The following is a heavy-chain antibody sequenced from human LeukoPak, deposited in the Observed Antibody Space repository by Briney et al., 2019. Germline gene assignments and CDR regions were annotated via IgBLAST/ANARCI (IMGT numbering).Heavy chain of an antibody. CDR2: ISSSGSTI. V-gene: IGHV3-48*03. J-gene: IGHJ3*02. CDR3: ARVQRFNIAVVMGAFDI. CDR1: GFTFSSYE. D-gene: IGHD2-15*01. Sequence: GGSLRLSCAASGFTFSSYEMNWVRQAPGKGLEWVSYISSSGSTIYYADSVKGRFTISRDNAKNSLYLQMNSLRAEDTAVYYCARVQRFNIAVVMGAFDIWGQGTMVTVSS.